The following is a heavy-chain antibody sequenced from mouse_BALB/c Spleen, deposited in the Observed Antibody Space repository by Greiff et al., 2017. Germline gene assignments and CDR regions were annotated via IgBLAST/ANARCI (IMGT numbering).Heavy chain of an antibody. CDR3: AREVPPYAMDY. CDR1: GYAFSSYW. V-gene: IGHV1-80*01. D-gene: IGHD2-14*01. Sequence: QVQLQQSGAELVRPGSSVTISCKASGYAFSSYWMNWVKQRPGQGLEWIGQIYPGDGDTNYNGKFKGKATLTADKSSSTAYMQLISLTSEDSAVYIWAREVPPYAMDYWGQGTSVTVSS. CDR2: IYPGDGDT. J-gene: IGHJ4*01.